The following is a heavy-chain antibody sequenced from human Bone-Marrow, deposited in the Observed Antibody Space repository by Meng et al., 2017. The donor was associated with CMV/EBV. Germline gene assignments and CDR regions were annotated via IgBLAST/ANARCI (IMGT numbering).Heavy chain of an antibody. D-gene: IGHD2-15*01. J-gene: IGHJ6*02. Sequence: ASVKVSCKASGYTFTTYDINWVRQATGQGLEWMGWMNPNSSNTGYAQKFQGRVTMTRSTSETTAYMELSSLTSEDTAVYYCARAFIVVEAPATFYHYGMDVWGQGTTVTVSS. CDR3: ARAFIVVEAPATFYHYGMDV. V-gene: IGHV1-8*01. CDR1: GYTFTTYD. CDR2: MNPNSSNT.